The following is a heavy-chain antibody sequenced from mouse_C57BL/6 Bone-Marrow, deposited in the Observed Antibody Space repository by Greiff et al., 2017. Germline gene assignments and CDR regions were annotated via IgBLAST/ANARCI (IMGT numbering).Heavy chain of an antibody. Sequence: EVHLVESGGGLVKPGGSLKLSCAASGFTFSSYAMSWVRQTPEKRLEWVATISDGGSYTYYPDNVKGRFTISRDNAKNNLYLQMSHLKSEDTAMNYCAREGGLYYGNYGRFAYWGQGTLVTVSA. CDR1: GFTFSSYA. CDR2: ISDGGSYT. CDR3: AREGGLYYGNYGRFAY. J-gene: IGHJ3*01. V-gene: IGHV5-4*01. D-gene: IGHD2-1*01.